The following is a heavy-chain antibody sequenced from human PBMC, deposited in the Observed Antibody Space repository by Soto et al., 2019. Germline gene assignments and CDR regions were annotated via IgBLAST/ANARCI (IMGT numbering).Heavy chain of an antibody. V-gene: IGHV3-9*01. CDR3: AKEGAVAGTLDY. Sequence: EVQLVESGGGLVQPGRSLRLSCAASGFTFDDYAMHWVRQAPGKGLEWVSGISWNSGSIGYADSVKGRFTISRDNAKNSLYLQMNSLRAEDTALYYWAKEGAVAGTLDYWGQGTLVTVSS. CDR2: ISWNSGSI. D-gene: IGHD6-19*01. J-gene: IGHJ4*02. CDR1: GFTFDDYA.